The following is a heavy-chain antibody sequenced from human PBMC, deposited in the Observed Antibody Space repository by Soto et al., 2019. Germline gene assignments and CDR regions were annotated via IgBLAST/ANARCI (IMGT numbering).Heavy chain of an antibody. V-gene: IGHV4-39*07. J-gene: IGHJ4*02. CDR3: ARETTDSSGYYYFDY. CDR2: IYYSGST. D-gene: IGHD3-22*01. Sequence: SETLSPTCTVSGGSISSSSYYWGWIRQPPGKGLEWIGSIYYSGSTYYNPSLKSRVTISVDTSKNQFSLKLSSVTAADTAVYYCARETTDSSGYYYFDYWGQGTLVTVSS. CDR1: GGSISSSSYY.